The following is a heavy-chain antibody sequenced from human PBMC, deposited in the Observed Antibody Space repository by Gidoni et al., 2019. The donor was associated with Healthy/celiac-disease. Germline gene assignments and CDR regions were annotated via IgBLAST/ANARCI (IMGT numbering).Heavy chain of an antibody. Sequence: EVQLVESGGGLVKPGGSLRLSCAASGFPFSSYSMNWVRQAPGKGLEWVSSISSSSSYIYYADSVKGRFTISRDNAKNSLYLQMNSLRAEDTAVYYCARDLAVAGSYYGMDVWGQGTTVTVSS. D-gene: IGHD6-19*01. CDR1: GFPFSSYS. J-gene: IGHJ6*02. V-gene: IGHV3-21*01. CDR2: ISSSSSYI. CDR3: ARDLAVAGSYYGMDV.